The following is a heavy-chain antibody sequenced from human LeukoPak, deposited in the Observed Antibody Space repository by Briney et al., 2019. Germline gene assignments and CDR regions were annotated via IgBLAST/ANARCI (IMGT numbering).Heavy chain of an antibody. V-gene: IGHV3-7*03. D-gene: IGHD1-14*01. CDR2: IKEDGSEI. CDR1: GFTFSNHW. J-gene: IGHJ4*02. CDR3: AKRPEPPFDY. Sequence: GGSLRLSCAASGFTFSNHWMTWVRQAPGKGLEWVANIKEDGSEIYYVDSVKGRFTISRDNSKNSLYLQMNSLRAEDTAVYYCAKRPEPPFDYWGQGTLVTVSS.